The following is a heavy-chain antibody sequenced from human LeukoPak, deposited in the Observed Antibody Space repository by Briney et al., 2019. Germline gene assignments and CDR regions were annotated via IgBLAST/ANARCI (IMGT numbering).Heavy chain of an antibody. V-gene: IGHV3-21*01. Sequence: GGSLRLSCAASGFTFSSYSMNWVRQAPGQGLEWVSSISSSSSYIYYADSVKGRFTISRDNAKNTLYLQMNSLRADDTAVYHCVDFGINWGLSVWGQGATVTVSS. CDR1: GFTFSSYS. D-gene: IGHD7-27*01. CDR3: VDFGINWGLSV. CDR2: ISSSSSYI. J-gene: IGHJ6*02.